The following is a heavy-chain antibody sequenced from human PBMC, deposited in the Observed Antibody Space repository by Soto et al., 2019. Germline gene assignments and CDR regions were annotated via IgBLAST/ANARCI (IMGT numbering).Heavy chain of an antibody. Sequence: QVQLVQSGAEVKKPGSSVKVSCKASGGTFSSYAISWVRQAPGQGLEWMGGIIPIFGTANYAQKFQGRVTITADESTSTAYMELSSLRSEDTAVYYCARVPTSGYYYYYYGMDVWGQGTTVTVSS. CDR1: GGTFSSYA. V-gene: IGHV1-69*01. J-gene: IGHJ6*02. D-gene: IGHD3-10*01. CDR3: ARVPTSGYYYYYYGMDV. CDR2: IIPIFGTA.